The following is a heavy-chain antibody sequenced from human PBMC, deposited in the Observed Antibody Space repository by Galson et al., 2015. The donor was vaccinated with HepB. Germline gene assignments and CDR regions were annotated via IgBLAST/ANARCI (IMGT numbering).Heavy chain of an antibody. D-gene: IGHD4-17*01. Sequence: SLRLSCAPSGFTFSRYAMSWVRQAPGKGLEWVSGVTAGGAGTYYADSVKGRFTISRDDSKNTLYLQMNSLRAEDTAVYYCAKDPYGDYSHFDYWGQGTLVTVSS. CDR1: GFTFSRYA. CDR3: AKDPYGDYSHFDY. CDR2: VTAGGAGT. V-gene: IGHV3-23*01. J-gene: IGHJ4*02.